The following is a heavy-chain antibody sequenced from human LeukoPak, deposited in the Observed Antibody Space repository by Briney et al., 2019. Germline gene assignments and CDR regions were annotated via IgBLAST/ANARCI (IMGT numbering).Heavy chain of an antibody. D-gene: IGHD3-10*01. CDR3: AKDIRSYGSGSYLVGMDV. Sequence: GGSLRLSCAASGFTFDDYAMHWVRQAPGKGLEWVSLISGDGGSTYYADSVKGRFTISRDNSKNSLYLQMNSLRTEDTALYYCAKDIRSYGSGSYLVGMDVWGQGTTVTVSS. CDR1: GFTFDDYA. V-gene: IGHV3-43*02. J-gene: IGHJ6*02. CDR2: ISGDGGST.